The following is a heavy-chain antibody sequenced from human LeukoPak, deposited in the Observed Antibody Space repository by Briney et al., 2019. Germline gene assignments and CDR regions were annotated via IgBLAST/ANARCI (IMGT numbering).Heavy chain of an antibody. D-gene: IGHD3-10*02. CDR2: ISSSGSTI. J-gene: IGHJ6*04. CDR1: GFTFSSYE. CDR3: AELGITMIGGV. V-gene: IGHV3-48*03. Sequence: GSLRLSCAASGFTFSSYEMNWVRQTPGKGLEWVSYISSSGSTIYYADSVKGRFTISRDNAKNSLYLQMNSLRAEDTAVYYCAELGITMIGGVWGKGTTVTISS.